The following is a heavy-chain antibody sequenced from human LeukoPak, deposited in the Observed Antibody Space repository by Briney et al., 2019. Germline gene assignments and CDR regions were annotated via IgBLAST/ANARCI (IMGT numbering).Heavy chain of an antibody. CDR2: VNTDGSST. J-gene: IGHJ2*01. CDR1: GFTFSIYW. D-gene: IGHD4-17*01. Sequence: GGSLRLACAPSGFTFSIYWMHWVRQAPGKGLVWVSRVNTDGSSTTYADSVKGRFTISRDNAESALYLQMNGLRAEDTAVYFCARAAVTTPPLYWYFDLWGRGTLVTVSS. CDR3: ARAAVTTPPLYWYFDL. V-gene: IGHV3-74*01.